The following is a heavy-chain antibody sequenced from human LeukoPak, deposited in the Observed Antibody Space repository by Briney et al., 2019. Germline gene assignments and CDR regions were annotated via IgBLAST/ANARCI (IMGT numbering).Heavy chain of an antibody. D-gene: IGHD6-13*01. CDR3: AKESDVAAAGIDY. Sequence: GESLKISCAASGFIFSGYGMHWVRQAPGKGLQWVTFIRYEGSNKYYADSVKGRFTISRDNSKNTLYLQMNSLRVEDTAVYYCAKESDVAAAGIDYWGQGTLVTVSS. J-gene: IGHJ4*02. V-gene: IGHV3-30*02. CDR1: GFIFSGYG. CDR2: IRYEGSNK.